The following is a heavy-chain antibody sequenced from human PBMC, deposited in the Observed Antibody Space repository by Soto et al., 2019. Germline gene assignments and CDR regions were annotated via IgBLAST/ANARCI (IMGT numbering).Heavy chain of an antibody. D-gene: IGHD1-26*01. CDR2: VSHIGGT. J-gene: IGHJ4*02. CDR3: ARLVSGSFDY. V-gene: IGHV4-38-2*01. CDR1: DYSISSGYY. Sequence: PSETLSLTCAVSDYSISSGYYWGWIRQPPGKGLEWIGSVSHIGGTYYNPSLKSRVTLSLDTSKNQFSLKMNSATAADTAVYYCARLVSGSFDYWGQGILVTVSS.